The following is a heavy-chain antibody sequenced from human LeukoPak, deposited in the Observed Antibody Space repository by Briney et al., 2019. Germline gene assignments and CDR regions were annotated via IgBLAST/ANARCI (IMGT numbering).Heavy chain of an antibody. V-gene: IGHV4-31*03. CDR3: ARDRSGYGVFDF. Sequence: SETLSLTCTVSAGSISSGGYCWHWLRQHPGKGLEWIGYIHYSGSTYHNPSLKSRVSISADTSKNHFSLKLNSVTAADTAVYYCARDRSGYGVFDFWGQGTLVTVSS. J-gene: IGHJ4*02. CDR2: IHYSGST. D-gene: IGHD5-12*01. CDR1: AGSISSGGYC.